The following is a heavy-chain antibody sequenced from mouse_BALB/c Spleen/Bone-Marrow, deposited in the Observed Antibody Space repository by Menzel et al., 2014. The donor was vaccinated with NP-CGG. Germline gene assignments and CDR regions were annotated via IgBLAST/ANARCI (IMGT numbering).Heavy chain of an antibody. CDR1: SYTFTSYW. CDR2: INPSNGRT. V-gene: IGHV1S81*02. D-gene: IGHD2-1*01. Sequence: VQLQQSGAELVKPGASVKLSCKDSSYTFTSYWMHWVKQRPGQGLEWIGEINPSNGRTNYNEKFKSKATLTVDKSSSTAYMQLSSLTSEDSAVYYCARGGNPLAMDYWGQGPSATASS. CDR3: ARGGNPLAMDY. J-gene: IGHJ4*01.